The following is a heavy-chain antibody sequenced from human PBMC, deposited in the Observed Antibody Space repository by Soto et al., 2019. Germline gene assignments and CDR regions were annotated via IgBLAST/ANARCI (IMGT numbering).Heavy chain of an antibody. D-gene: IGHD3-22*01. Sequence: QVQLVQSGAEVKKPGSSVKVSCKASGGTFSSYAISWVRQAPGQGLEWMGGIIPIFGTANYAQKLQGRVTITADESTNTAYMELSSLRSDDTAVYYCTRDRGRRYNDGRGYYYSAYWGQGTLVTVSS. V-gene: IGHV1-69*01. CDR2: IIPIFGTA. CDR3: TRDRGRRYNDGRGYYYSAY. J-gene: IGHJ4*02. CDR1: GGTFSSYA.